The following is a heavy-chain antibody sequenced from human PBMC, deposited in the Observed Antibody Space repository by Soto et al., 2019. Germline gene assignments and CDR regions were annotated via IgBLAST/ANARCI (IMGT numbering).Heavy chain of an antibody. CDR3: ARGHILTGPYYFDY. D-gene: IGHD3-9*01. CDR2: IIPIFGTA. Sequence: SVKVSCKASGGTFSSYAISWVRQAPGQGLEWMGGIIPIFGTADYAQKFQGRVTITADKSTSTAYMELSSLRSEDTAVYYCARGHILTGPYYFDYWGQGTLVTVYS. J-gene: IGHJ4*02. CDR1: GGTFSSYA. V-gene: IGHV1-69*06.